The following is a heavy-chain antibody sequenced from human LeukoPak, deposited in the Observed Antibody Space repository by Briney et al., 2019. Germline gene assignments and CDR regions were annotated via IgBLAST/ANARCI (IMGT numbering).Heavy chain of an antibody. D-gene: IGHD3-22*01. J-gene: IGHJ4*02. Sequence: GGSLRLSCAASGFTFSSYSMNWVRQAPGKGLEWVSYISSSSSTIYYADSVKGRFTISRDNAKNSLYLQMNSLRAEDTAVYYCAKPLRYYYDSSGYDYWGQGTLVTVSS. CDR2: ISSSSSTI. CDR1: GFTFSSYS. CDR3: AKPLRYYYDSSGYDY. V-gene: IGHV3-48*01.